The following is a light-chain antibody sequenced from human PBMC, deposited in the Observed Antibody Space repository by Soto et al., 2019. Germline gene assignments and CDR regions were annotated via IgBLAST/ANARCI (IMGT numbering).Light chain of an antibody. CDR3: GTWDNNLDAWV. Sequence: QSVLTQPPSVSAAPGQSITISCSGTSSNIGRNFVSWYHQFPGAAPELIIYDNDKRPAGIPDRFSGSRSDTSATLDITGLQPGDEANYYCGTWDNNLDAWVFGGGTKVTVL. V-gene: IGLV1-51*01. CDR1: SSNIGRNF. CDR2: DND. J-gene: IGLJ3*02.